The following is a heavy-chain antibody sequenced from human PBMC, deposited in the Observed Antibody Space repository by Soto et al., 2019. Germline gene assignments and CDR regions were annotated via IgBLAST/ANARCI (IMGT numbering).Heavy chain of an antibody. V-gene: IGHV5-10-1*01. CDR2: VDPSDSYT. D-gene: IGHD2-2*01. CDR3: ARQLAPRPDIVLLPAAGLYYGMDV. J-gene: IGHJ6*02. CDR1: GYSLTSYW. Sequence: PGEALKISCKGSGYSLTSYWISWVRQMLGKGLEWMGRVDPSDSYTNYSPSFQGHVTISADKSISTAYLQWSSLKASDTAMYYCARQLAPRPDIVLLPAAGLYYGMDVWGQGTTVPVSS.